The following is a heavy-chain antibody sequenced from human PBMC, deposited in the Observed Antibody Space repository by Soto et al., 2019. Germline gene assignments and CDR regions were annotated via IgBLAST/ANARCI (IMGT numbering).Heavy chain of an antibody. V-gene: IGHV1-69*01. CDR1: GGTFSSYA. CDR2: IIPIFGTA. CDR3: ARGGSGDYYYYYGMDV. D-gene: IGHD2-21*02. Sequence: QVQLVQSGAEVKKPGSSVKVSCKASGGTFSSYAISWVRQAPGQGLDWMGGIIPIFGTANYAQKFQGRVTIAADESTSPAYMELSSLRTEDTAVYYCARGGSGDYYYYYGMDVWGQGTTVTVSS. J-gene: IGHJ6*02.